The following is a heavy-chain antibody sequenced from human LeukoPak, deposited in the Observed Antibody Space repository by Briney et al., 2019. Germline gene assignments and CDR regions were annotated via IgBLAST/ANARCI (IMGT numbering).Heavy chain of an antibody. V-gene: IGHV1-18*01. CDR3: ARDSGERGSGSYLIAY. Sequence: LWASVKVSCKASGYTFTSYGSSWVRQAPGQGLEWMGWISAYNGNTNYAQKLQGRVTMTTDTSTSTAYMELSRLRSDDTAVYYCARDSGERGSGSYLIAYWGQGTLVTVSS. D-gene: IGHD3-10*01. CDR1: GYTFTSYG. J-gene: IGHJ4*02. CDR2: ISAYNGNT.